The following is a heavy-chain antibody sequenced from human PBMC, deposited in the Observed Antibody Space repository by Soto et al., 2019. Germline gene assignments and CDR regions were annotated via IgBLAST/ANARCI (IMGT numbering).Heavy chain of an antibody. Sequence: ASVKVSCKASGFTIRSYGITWVRQAPGQGLEWMGWMSGYSGQTKYAQNVQDRVTMTTDTSTSTAYMELRSLRCDDTAVYYCACPPPKYGSHTYYIQDFDYWGQGTLVTVSS. CDR3: ACPPPKYGSHTYYIQDFDY. D-gene: IGHD3-10*01. CDR1: GFTIRSYG. J-gene: IGHJ4*02. CDR2: MSGYSGQT. V-gene: IGHV1-18*04.